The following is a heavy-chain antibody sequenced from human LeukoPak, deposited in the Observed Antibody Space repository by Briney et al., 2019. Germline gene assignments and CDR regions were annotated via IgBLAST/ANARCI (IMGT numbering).Heavy chain of an antibody. V-gene: IGHV4-59*01. Sequence: PSETLSLTCTVSGGSISSYYWSWIRQPPGKGLEWIGYIYYSGSTNYNPSLKSRVTISVDTSKNQFSLKLSSVTAADTAVYYCAREGHASGSYNWFDPWGQGTLVTVSS. CDR1: GGSISSYY. J-gene: IGHJ5*02. CDR3: AREGHASGSYNWFDP. CDR2: IYYSGST. D-gene: IGHD3-3*01.